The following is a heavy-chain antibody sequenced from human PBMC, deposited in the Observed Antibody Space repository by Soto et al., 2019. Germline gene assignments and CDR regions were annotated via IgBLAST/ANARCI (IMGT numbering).Heavy chain of an antibody. D-gene: IGHD5-18*01. CDR3: ARYYSDGICGY. Sequence: QVQRVQSGAEVKKPGASVKVSCKASGYNFTSYGISWVRQAPGQGLEWMGWISTYNGNTNSAQKFQGRVTMTTDTSTSIAYVDLMFLRFDDTAVYYCARYYSDGICGYWGQGTLVTVSS. CDR2: ISTYNGNT. V-gene: IGHV1-18*01. J-gene: IGHJ4*02. CDR1: GYNFTSYG.